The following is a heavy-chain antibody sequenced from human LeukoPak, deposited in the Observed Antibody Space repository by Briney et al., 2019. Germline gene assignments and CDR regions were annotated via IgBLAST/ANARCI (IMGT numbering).Heavy chain of an antibody. CDR3: AIVGEAPDY. CDR1: GYTFTGYN. Sequence: ASVKVSCKASGYTFTGYNMHWVRQVPGQGLEWMGWINPNSGDTNYAQNFQGRVTMTRDTSISTAYMELNRLRSDDTAVYYCAIVGEAPDYWGQGTLVTVSS. D-gene: IGHD4-17*01. V-gene: IGHV1-2*02. J-gene: IGHJ4*02. CDR2: INPNSGDT.